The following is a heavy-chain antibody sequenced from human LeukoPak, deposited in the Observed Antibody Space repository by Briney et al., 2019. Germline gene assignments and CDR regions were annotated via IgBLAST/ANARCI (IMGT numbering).Heavy chain of an antibody. V-gene: IGHV3-66*01. CDR3: ARDGDDSSGYYGDY. D-gene: IGHD3-22*01. Sequence: GGSLRLSCAASGFTVSSNYMSWVRQAPGKGLEWVSVIYSGGSTYYADSVKGRFTISRDNSKNTLYLQMNSLRAEDTAVYYCARDGDDSSGYYGDYWGQGTLVTVSS. J-gene: IGHJ4*02. CDR1: GFTVSSNY. CDR2: IYSGGST.